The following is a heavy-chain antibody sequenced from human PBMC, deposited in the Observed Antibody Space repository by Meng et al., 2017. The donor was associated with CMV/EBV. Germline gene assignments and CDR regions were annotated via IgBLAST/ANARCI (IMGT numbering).Heavy chain of an antibody. V-gene: IGHV1-46*01. CDR2: INPSGGST. Sequence: VRVWRWGSGGKNPGASGKVSGKAYGYTFTSYYMHWVRQAPGQGLEWMGIINPSGGSTSYAQKFQGRVTMTRDTSTSTVYMELSSLGSEDTAVYYCALAEYSSSLCDYWGQGTLVTVSS. D-gene: IGHD6-13*01. J-gene: IGHJ4*02. CDR3: ALAEYSSSLCDY. CDR1: GYTFTSYY.